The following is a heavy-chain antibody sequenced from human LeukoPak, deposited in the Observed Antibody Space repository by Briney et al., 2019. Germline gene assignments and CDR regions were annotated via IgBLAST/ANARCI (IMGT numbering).Heavy chain of an antibody. CDR3: ATYGSGSYFVY. D-gene: IGHD3-10*01. Sequence: SVKVSCKASGGTFSSYAISWVRQAPGQGLEWMGRIIPILGIANYAQKFQGRVTITADKSTSTAYMELGSVRSEDTAVYYCATYGSGSYFVYWGQGTLVTVSS. V-gene: IGHV1-69*04. CDR1: GGTFSSYA. J-gene: IGHJ4*02. CDR2: IIPILGIA.